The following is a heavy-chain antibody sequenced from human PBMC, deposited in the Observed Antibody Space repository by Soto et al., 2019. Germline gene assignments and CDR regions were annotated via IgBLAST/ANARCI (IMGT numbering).Heavy chain of an antibody. CDR2: IIPIFGTA. Sequence: SVKVSCKASGGTFSSYAISWVRQAPGQGLEWMGGIIPIFGTANYAQKFQGRVTITADESTSTAYMELSSLRSEDTAVYYCASAKYYYGSGSYYSDYWGQGTLVTVSS. CDR3: ASAKYYYGSGSYYSDY. V-gene: IGHV1-69*13. J-gene: IGHJ4*02. D-gene: IGHD3-10*01. CDR1: GGTFSSYA.